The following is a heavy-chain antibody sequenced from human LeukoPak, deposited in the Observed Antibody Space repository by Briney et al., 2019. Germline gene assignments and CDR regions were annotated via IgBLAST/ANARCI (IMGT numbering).Heavy chain of an antibody. V-gene: IGHV4-59*01. J-gene: IGHJ5*02. CDR3: ARGRYYYDSSGYPYNWFDP. D-gene: IGHD3-22*01. CDR2: LYYGGST. CDR1: RGSISSYY. Sequence: SETLSLTRIVSRGSISSYYWSWIRQPPGKGLEWIGYLYYGGSTNYNPSLKSRVTISGDTSKNHFSLNLSSVTAADTAMYYCARGRYYYDSSGYPYNWFDPWGQGTLVTVSS.